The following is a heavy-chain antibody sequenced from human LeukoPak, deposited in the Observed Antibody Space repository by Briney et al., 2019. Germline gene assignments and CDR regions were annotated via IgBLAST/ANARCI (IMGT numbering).Heavy chain of an antibody. CDR3: AGGTAMVSTDY. Sequence: SETLSLTCTVSGGSTSSYYWSWIRQRPGKGLEWIGYIYYSGSTNYNPSLKSRVTISVDTSKNQFSLKLSSVTAADTAVYYCAGGTAMVSTDYWGQGTLVTVSS. D-gene: IGHD5-18*01. V-gene: IGHV4-59*01. CDR2: IYYSGST. J-gene: IGHJ4*02. CDR1: GGSTSSYY.